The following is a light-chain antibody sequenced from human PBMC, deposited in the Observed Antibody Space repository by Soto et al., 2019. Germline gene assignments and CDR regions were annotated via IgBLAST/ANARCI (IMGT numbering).Light chain of an antibody. CDR1: QSVSNNY. Sequence: EIVLTQSPGTLPLSPGERARLSFRASQSVSNNYLAWYQQKPGQAPRLLIYGASSRATGIPDRFSGSGSGTDFTLTISRLDPEDFAVYFCRQYGSSPRTFGQGTKVDIK. V-gene: IGKV3-20*01. CDR3: RQYGSSPRT. J-gene: IGKJ1*01. CDR2: GAS.